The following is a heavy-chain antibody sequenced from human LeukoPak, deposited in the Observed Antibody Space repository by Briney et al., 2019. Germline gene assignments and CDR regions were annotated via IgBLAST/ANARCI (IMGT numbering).Heavy chain of an antibody. D-gene: IGHD3-22*01. CDR1: GFTFGTYA. CDR3: AKDRIPTSGWESGY. Sequence: PGGSLRLSCAASGFTFGTYAMSWVRQAPGKGLEWVSAISSSGGNTYYADSVKGRFTISRDNSKNTLYLQINSLRAEDTALYYCAKDRIPTSGWESGYWGQGTLVTVSS. V-gene: IGHV3-23*01. CDR2: ISSSGGNT. J-gene: IGHJ4*02.